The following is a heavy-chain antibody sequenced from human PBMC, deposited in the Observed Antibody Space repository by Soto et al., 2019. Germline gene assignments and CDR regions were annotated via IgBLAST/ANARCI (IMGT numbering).Heavy chain of an antibody. CDR3: ARDPTGYSSGHFFDL. CDR1: GDSVSSNSAA. J-gene: IGHJ2*01. D-gene: IGHD6-19*01. Sequence: QVQLQQSGPGLVKASQTLSLTCGISGDSVSSNSAAWSWIRQSPSRGLEWLGRTYYSSKWYNDYAGFVKSRVTINADTSKNQFSLQLNFVTPEDTAVYYCARDPTGYSSGHFFDLWGRGTLVTVSS. V-gene: IGHV6-1*01. CDR2: TYYSSKWYN.